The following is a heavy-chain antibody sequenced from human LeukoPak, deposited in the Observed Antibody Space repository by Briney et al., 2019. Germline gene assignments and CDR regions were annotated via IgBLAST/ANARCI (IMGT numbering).Heavy chain of an antibody. CDR3: ARRPYEYSPATFDY. CDR1: GYTFTGYY. CDR2: INPNSGGT. V-gene: IGHV1-2*02. J-gene: IGHJ4*02. Sequence: ASVKVSCKASGYTFTGYYMHWVRQAPGQGLEWMGWINPNSGGTNYAQKFQGRVTMTRDTSISTAYMELSRLRSDDTAVYYCARRPYEYSPATFDYWGQGTLVTVSS. D-gene: IGHD2-21*01.